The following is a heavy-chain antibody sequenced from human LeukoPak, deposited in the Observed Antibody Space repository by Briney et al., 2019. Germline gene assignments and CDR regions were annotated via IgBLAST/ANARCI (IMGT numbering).Heavy chain of an antibody. CDR3: ARQSISGSSLSYFDY. J-gene: IGHJ4*02. CDR2: ISYSGTT. CDR1: GGSVSSGTYF. Sequence: SETLSLTCTVSGGSVSSGTYFWSWIRQPPGKGLEWIGYISYSGTTNYNPSFKSQVTISVDTSKNQCSLKLSSVTAADTAVYYCARQSISGSSLSYFDYWGQGTLVNVSS. D-gene: IGHD3-22*01. V-gene: IGHV4-61*01.